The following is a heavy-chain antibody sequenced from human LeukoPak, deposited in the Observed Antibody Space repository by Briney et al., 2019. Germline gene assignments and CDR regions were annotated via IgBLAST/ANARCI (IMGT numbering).Heavy chain of an antibody. V-gene: IGHV3-21*01. D-gene: IGHD6-19*01. J-gene: IGHJ4*02. CDR2: ISTSSSYI. CDR1: GFTFSGYT. CDR3: ARDYSSGSYYFDY. Sequence: GGFLRLSCAASGFTFSGYTMNWVRQAPGKGLEWVSSISTSSSYIYYADSVKGRFTISRDNSKNTLYLQMNSLRAEDTAVYYCARDYSSGSYYFDYWGQGTLVTVSS.